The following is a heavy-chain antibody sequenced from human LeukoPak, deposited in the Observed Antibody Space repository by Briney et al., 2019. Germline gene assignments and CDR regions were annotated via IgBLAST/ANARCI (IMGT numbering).Heavy chain of an antibody. CDR3: ATTTPGYSYGYGEYYFDY. D-gene: IGHD5-18*01. J-gene: IGHJ4*02. CDR1: GFVFSSYA. V-gene: IGHV3-23*01. CDR2: IGGSGGST. Sequence: TGGSLRLSCAASGFVFSSYAMSWVRQAPGKGLQWVSGIGGSGGSTYYPDSVKGRFTISRDNSKNTLYLQMNSLRADDTAVYYCATTTPGYSYGYGEYYFDYWGQGTLVTVSS.